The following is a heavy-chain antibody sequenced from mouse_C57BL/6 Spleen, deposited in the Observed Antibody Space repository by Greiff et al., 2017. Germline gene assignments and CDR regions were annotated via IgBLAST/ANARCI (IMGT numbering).Heavy chain of an antibody. CDR3: TRYDGSSY. J-gene: IGHJ2*01. CDR2: IDPETGGT. V-gene: IGHV1-15*01. D-gene: IGHD2-3*01. CDR1: GYTFTDYE. Sequence: VQLLESGAELVRPGASVTLSCKASGYTFTDYEMHWVKQTPVHGLEWIGAIDPETGGTAYNQKFKGKAILTADKASSTAYMELRSLTSEDSAVYYCTRYDGSSYWGQGTTLTVSS.